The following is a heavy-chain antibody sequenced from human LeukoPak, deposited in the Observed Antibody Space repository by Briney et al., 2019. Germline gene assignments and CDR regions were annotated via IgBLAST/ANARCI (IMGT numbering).Heavy chain of an antibody. CDR1: GGTFSSYA. Sequence: GASVKVSCKASGGTFSSYAISWVRQDPGQGLEWMGGIIPIFGTANYAQKFQGRVTITADESTSTAYMELSSLRSEDTAVYYCARPLDGRITMIPGAFDIWGQGTMVTVSS. D-gene: IGHD3-22*01. CDR2: IIPIFGTA. J-gene: IGHJ3*02. CDR3: ARPLDGRITMIPGAFDI. V-gene: IGHV1-69*13.